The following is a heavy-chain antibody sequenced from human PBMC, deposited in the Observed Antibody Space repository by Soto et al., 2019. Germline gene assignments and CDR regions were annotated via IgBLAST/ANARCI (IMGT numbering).Heavy chain of an antibody. J-gene: IGHJ4*02. CDR2: IKQDGSEK. CDR1: GFTFSSYW. CDR3: ARDRTNTAMVMSYFDY. V-gene: IGHV3-7*01. Sequence: GGSLRLSCAASGFTFSSYWMSWVRQAPGKGLEWVANIKQDGSEKYYVDSVKGRFTISRDNAKNSLYLQMNSLRAEDTAVYYCARDRTNTAMVMSYFDYWGQGXLVTVSS. D-gene: IGHD5-18*01.